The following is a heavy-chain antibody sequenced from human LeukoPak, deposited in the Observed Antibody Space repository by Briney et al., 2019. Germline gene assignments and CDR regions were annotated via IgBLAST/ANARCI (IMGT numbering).Heavy chain of an antibody. CDR2: MYHDGRT. V-gene: IGHV4-39*01. Sequence: SETLSLTCTVSGGSINSGTYYWGWIRQPPGKGLEWIASMYHDGRTSYNPSLEIRVTISIDTSTNQFSLKLSSVTAADTAVYYCASDHKSITMRKGQYFDYWGQGVLVTVSS. CDR1: GGSINSGTYY. CDR3: ASDHKSITMRKGQYFDY. D-gene: IGHD1-14*01. J-gene: IGHJ4*02.